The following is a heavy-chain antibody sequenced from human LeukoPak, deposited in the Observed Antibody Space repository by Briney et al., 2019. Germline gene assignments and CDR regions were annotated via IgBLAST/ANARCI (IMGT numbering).Heavy chain of an antibody. V-gene: IGHV4-34*01. CDR3: ARGRVGALNI. Sequence: SETLSLTCAVYGRSFSGYYWSWIREPPGKGLEWIGEINHSGSTNYNPSLKGRVTISVDTSKNQFSLKLSSVTAADTAVYYCARGRVGALNIWGQGTMVTVSS. CDR2: INHSGST. J-gene: IGHJ3*02. D-gene: IGHD3-3*01. CDR1: GRSFSGYY.